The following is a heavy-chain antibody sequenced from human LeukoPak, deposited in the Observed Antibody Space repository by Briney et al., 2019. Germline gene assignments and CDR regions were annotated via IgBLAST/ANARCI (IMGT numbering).Heavy chain of an antibody. J-gene: IGHJ4*02. D-gene: IGHD4/OR15-4a*01. V-gene: IGHV3-23*01. CDR3: ARRAGAYSHPYDY. Sequence: GGSLRLSCATSGFSFSSYAMSWVRQAPGKGLEWVSAMSSSDDGRYYADSVKGRFTISRDNSKNTLYLQMNSLRAEDTAVYYCARRAGAYSHPYDYWGQGTLVTVSS. CDR1: GFSFSSYA. CDR2: MSSSDDGR.